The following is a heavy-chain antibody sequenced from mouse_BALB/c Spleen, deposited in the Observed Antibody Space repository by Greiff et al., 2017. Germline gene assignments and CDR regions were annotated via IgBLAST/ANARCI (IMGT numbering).Heavy chain of an antibody. Sequence: EVQVVESGPGLVKPSQSLSLTCSVTGYSITRGYYWYWIRQFPGNKLEWMGYISYDGSNNYNPSLKNRISITRDTSKNQFFLKLNSVTTEDTATYYCAIYGSNYRAMDYWGQGTSVTVSS. V-gene: IGHV3-6*02. CDR3: AIYGSNYRAMDY. CDR1: GYSITRGYY. CDR2: ISYDGSN. D-gene: IGHD1-1*01. J-gene: IGHJ4*01.